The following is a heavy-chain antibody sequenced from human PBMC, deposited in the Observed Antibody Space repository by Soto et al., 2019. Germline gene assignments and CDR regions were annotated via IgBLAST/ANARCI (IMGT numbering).Heavy chain of an antibody. CDR1: GGSISSYY. V-gene: IGHV4-59*01. CDR3: ARRLPAGIAARPGWFDP. CDR2: IYYSGST. J-gene: IGHJ5*02. Sequence: SETLSLTCTVSGGSISSYYWSWIRQPPGKGLEWIGYIYYSGSTNYNPSLKSRVTISVDTSKNQFSLKLSSVTAADTAVYYCARRLPAGIAARPGWFDPWGQGTLVTVSS. D-gene: IGHD6-6*01.